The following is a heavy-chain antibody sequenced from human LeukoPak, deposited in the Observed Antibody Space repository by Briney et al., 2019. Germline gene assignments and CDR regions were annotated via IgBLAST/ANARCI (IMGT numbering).Heavy chain of an antibody. CDR3: ARGLTYYDFWSGHHPGSYYMDV. CDR1: GYSISSGCY. V-gene: IGHV4-38-2*01. D-gene: IGHD3-3*01. CDR2: IYHSGST. Sequence: SETLSLTGAVSGYSISSGCYWGWIRQPPGKGLEWIGSIYHSGSTYYNPSLKSRVTISVDTSKNQFSLKLSSVTAADTAVYYCARGLTYYDFWSGHHPGSYYMDVWGKGTTVTVSS. J-gene: IGHJ6*03.